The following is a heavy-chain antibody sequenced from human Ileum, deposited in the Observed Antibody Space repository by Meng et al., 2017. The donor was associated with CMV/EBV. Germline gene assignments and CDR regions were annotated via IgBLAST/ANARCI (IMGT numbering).Heavy chain of an antibody. CDR2: IYPGGSDT. Sequence: GESLKISCTGSGYSFSNYWVGWVRQMPGKGLEWMGIIYPGGSDTRYSPSFQGQVTITADKSISTAYLQWSSLQASDTAMYYCARPRDRGAARPNYFDYWGQGTLVTVSS. J-gene: IGHJ4*02. CDR3: ARPRDRGAARPNYFDY. CDR1: GYSFSNYW. D-gene: IGHD6-6*01. V-gene: IGHV5-51*01.